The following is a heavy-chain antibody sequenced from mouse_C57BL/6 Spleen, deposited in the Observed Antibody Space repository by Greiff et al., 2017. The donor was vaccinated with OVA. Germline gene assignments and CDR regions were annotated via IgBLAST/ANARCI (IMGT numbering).Heavy chain of an antibody. CDR3: ARSGDGNFYFDY. Sequence: EVKLVESGPVLVKPGASVKMSCKASGYTFTDYYMNWVKQSHGKSLEWIGVINPYNGGTSYNQKFKGKATLTVDKSSSTAYMELNSLTSEDSAVYYCARSGDGNFYFDYWGQGTTLTVSS. V-gene: IGHV1-19*01. CDR2: INPYNGGT. CDR1: GYTFTDYY. J-gene: IGHJ2*01. D-gene: IGHD2-1*01.